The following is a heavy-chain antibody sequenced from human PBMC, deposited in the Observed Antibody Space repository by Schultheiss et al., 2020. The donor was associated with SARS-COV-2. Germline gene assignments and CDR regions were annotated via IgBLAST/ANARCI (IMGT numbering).Heavy chain of an antibody. Sequence: GGSLRLSCGASGFTFSSYGMHWVRQAPGKGLEWVAVIWNDGSNEYYVDSVKGRFTISRDNSKNTVSLQMSSLRAEDTAIYFCARDQSGGDLAFDIWGQGTMVTVSS. CDR1: GFTFSSYG. J-gene: IGHJ3*02. D-gene: IGHD2-21*02. CDR2: IWNDGSNE. V-gene: IGHV3-33*08. CDR3: ARDQSGGDLAFDI.